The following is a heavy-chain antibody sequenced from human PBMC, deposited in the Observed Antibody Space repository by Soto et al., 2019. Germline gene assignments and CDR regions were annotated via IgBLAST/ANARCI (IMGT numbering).Heavy chain of an antibody. J-gene: IGHJ4*02. CDR1: GFTFSSYA. CDR2: VTGNGGST. D-gene: IGHD4-17*01. V-gene: IGHV3-23*01. Sequence: GGSLRLSCAASGFTFSSYAMSWVRQAPGKGLEWVSAVTGNGGSTYYADSVKGRFTISRDNSKNTLYLQMNSLRAEDTAVYYCANPPTTVTTSLSCLWGQGTLVTVSS. CDR3: ANPPTTVTTSLSCL.